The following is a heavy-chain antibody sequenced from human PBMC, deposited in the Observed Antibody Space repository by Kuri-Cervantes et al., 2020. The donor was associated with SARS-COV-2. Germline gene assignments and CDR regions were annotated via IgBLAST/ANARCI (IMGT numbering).Heavy chain of an antibody. CDR1: GFTFSSYG. Sequence: GESLKISCAASGFTFSSYGVHWVRQAPGKGLEWVAFIRYDGSNKYYADSVKGRFTISRDNSKNTLYLQMNSLRAEDTAVYYCAKVDYCSGGSCYPGGAFDIWGQGTMVTVSS. CDR3: AKVDYCSGGSCYPGGAFDI. D-gene: IGHD2-15*01. J-gene: IGHJ3*02. CDR2: IRYDGSNK. V-gene: IGHV3-30*02.